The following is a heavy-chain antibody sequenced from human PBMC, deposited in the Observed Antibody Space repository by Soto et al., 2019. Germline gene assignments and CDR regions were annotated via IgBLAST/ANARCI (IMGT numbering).Heavy chain of an antibody. Sequence: GGPGKVSCKASGHTFTNNAIHWVRQDPGQRLEWLGWLNAGNSNREYSQKFQGRIIMTKDTSASTAYMELSSLRSEDTAVYYCATGYDFFWGSYLSDAFYIWG. CDR2: LNAGNSNR. D-gene: IGHD3-16*02. J-gene: IGHJ3*02. CDR3: ATGYDFFWGSYLSDAFYI. CDR1: GHTFTNNA. V-gene: IGHV1-3*01.